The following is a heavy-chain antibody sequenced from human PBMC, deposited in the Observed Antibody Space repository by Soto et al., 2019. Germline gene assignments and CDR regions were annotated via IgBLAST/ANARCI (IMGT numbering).Heavy chain of an antibody. V-gene: IGHV1-18*01. CDR2: INTCNDNT. CDR3: ASENYRGGASDV. CDR1: GYSFREYG. D-gene: IGHD2-21*01. Sequence: QVQLLQSGPEMRMSGASVRVSCKASGYSFREYGISWVRQVPGRRLEWLAFINTCNDNTKYAEKLQGRITVTSDRAAGSVFLDMRRIRSDDTGTYYCASENYRGGASDVWGQGTAVAVSS. J-gene: IGHJ3*01.